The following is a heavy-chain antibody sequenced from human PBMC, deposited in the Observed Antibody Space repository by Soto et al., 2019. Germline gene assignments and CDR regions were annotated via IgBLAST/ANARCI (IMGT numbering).Heavy chain of an antibody. CDR3: VRDGSKSLRDWFDP. CDR2: VYATGTT. V-gene: IGHV4-4*07. J-gene: IGHJ5*02. Sequence: TLSLTCNVSGGSISKFYWAWIRKTAGNGLEWMGRVYATGTTDYNPSLRSRVAMSVDISKKTFSLRLRSVTDADSGVYYCVRDGSKSLRDWFDPWGQGILVTVSS. CDR1: GGSISKFY.